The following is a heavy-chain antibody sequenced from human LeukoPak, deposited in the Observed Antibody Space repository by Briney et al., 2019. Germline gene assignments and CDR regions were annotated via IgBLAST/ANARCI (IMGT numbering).Heavy chain of an antibody. CDR3: ARPLGYCSSTSCSHDGNWFDP. CDR2: ISAYNGNT. D-gene: IGHD2-2*01. CDR1: GYTFTSYG. V-gene: IGHV1-18*01. Sequence: GASVKVSCKASGYTFTSYGIIWVRQAPGQGLEWMGWISAYNGNTNYAQKLQGRVTMTTDTSTSTAYMELRSLRSDDTAVYYCARPLGYCSSTSCSHDGNWFDPWGQGTLVTVSS. J-gene: IGHJ5*02.